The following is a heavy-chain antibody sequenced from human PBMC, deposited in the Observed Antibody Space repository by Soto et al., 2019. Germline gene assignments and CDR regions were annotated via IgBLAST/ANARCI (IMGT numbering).Heavy chain of an antibody. J-gene: IGHJ4*02. D-gene: IGHD6-13*01. Sequence: QAQVVQSGAEVRKPGSSVKLSCKASEGTFNSYAIAWVRQAPGQGLEWLGGIIPYYNTRNYAQKFLDRVSIGADDSTKTVYMELSSLRSDDTAVYFCASGASRRYPYFFDSWAQGTLVTVSS. CDR2: IIPYYNTR. CDR3: ASGASRRYPYFFDS. CDR1: EGTFNSYA. V-gene: IGHV1-69*01.